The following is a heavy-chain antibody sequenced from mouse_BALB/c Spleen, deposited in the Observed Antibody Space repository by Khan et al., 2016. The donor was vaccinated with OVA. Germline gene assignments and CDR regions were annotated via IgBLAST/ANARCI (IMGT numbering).Heavy chain of an antibody. CDR3: ARDWDWAMDY. CDR2: IYPGDGDT. Sequence: VQLKQSGAELARPGASVKLSCKASGYTFTSYWMQWVKQRPGQGLEWIGAIYPGDGDTRYTQKFKGKATLTADKSSSTAYMQLSSLASEDSAVYYCARDWDWAMDYWGQGTSVTVSS. D-gene: IGHD4-1*01. J-gene: IGHJ4*01. CDR1: GYTFTSYW. V-gene: IGHV1-87*01.